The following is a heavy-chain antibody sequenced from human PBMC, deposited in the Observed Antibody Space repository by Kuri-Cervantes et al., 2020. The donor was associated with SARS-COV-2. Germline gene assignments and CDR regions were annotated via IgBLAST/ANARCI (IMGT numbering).Heavy chain of an antibody. D-gene: IGHD2-8*01. CDR3: AKDRFGVHDF. J-gene: IGHJ4*02. V-gene: IGHV3-30*18. CDR1: GFNFSRTD. CDR2: IPYDGRKK. Sequence: GESLKISCTASGFNFSRTDMHWVRQTPGRGLEWVAVIPYDGRKKKCVPSGKGRFTISRDNSQNTLYLQVKSLKSEDTAIYYCAKDRFGVHDFWGQGTLVTVSS.